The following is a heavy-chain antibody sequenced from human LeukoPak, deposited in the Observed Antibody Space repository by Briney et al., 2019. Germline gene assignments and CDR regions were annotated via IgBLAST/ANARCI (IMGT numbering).Heavy chain of an antibody. J-gene: IGHJ6*02. CDR1: GFTFSSYA. CDR2: ISGSGGST. CDR3: AKDTNYSDYAADGMDV. V-gene: IGHV3-23*01. D-gene: IGHD4-11*01. Sequence: PGGSLSLLCAASGFTFSSYAMSWVRQAPGKGLEWVSAISGSGGSTYYADSVKGRFSISRDNSKNTLYLQMNSLRAEDTAEYYCAKDTNYSDYAADGMDVWAQRWTVTVSS.